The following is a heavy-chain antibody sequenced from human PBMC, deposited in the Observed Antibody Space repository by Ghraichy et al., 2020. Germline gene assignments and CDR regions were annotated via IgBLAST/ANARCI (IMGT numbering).Heavy chain of an antibody. J-gene: IGHJ1*01. D-gene: IGHD1-14*01. CDR3: AAVVAGVSPTPFLDL. Sequence: GGSLRLSCAVSGFTLTYAWMSWVRQVPGKGLEWVGRIKGRSTGTTEYAAPVNGRFSISIHDSQDILYLQMNSLKPEDTAFYYCAAVVAGVSPTPFLDLWGQGTLVTVSS. V-gene: IGHV3-15*01. CDR2: IKGRSTGTT. CDR1: GFTLTYAW.